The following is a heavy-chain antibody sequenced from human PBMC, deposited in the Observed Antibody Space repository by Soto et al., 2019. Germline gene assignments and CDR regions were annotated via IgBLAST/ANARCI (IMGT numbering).Heavy chain of an antibody. V-gene: IGHV4-4*02. CDR3: AAHRGSTYGPLDY. Sequence: QVQLRESGPGQVKPSETLSLTCTVSGDSVTSGHWWTWVRQSPRDGLQWIGEIFHTGTTNYFPALPRRVSMSLDKSKNQFSLKLTSMTAADTAVYYCAAHRGSTYGPLDYWGRGTLVTVSS. CDR2: IFHTGTT. CDR1: GDSVTSGHW. J-gene: IGHJ4*02. D-gene: IGHD5-18*01.